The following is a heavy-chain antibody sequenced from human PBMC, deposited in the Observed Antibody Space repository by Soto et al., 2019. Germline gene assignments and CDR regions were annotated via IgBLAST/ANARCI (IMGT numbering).Heavy chain of an antibody. V-gene: IGHV1-18*01. CDR2: ISGYNGNT. Sequence: ASVKVSCKSSGYTFSMSGISCARQAPGQGLEWMGWISGYNGNTNYEQKFQDRVTMTTDTTTNTAYMELRSLRSDDTAVYYCAREGPRPYYYYGMDVWGQGTTVTVSS. CDR1: GYTFSMSG. CDR3: AREGPRPYYYYGMDV. J-gene: IGHJ6*02.